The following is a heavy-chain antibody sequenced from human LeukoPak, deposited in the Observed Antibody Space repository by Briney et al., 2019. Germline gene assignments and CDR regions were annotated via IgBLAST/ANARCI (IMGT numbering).Heavy chain of an antibody. CDR3: ARDGEVTAAGYYFDY. V-gene: IGHV3-30*04. CDR2: ISYDGSNK. CDR1: GFTFSSYA. J-gene: IGHJ4*02. D-gene: IGHD6-13*01. Sequence: GGSLRLSCAASGFTFSSYAMHWVRQAPGKGLEWVAVISYDGSNKYYADSVKGRFTISRDNSKNTLYLQMNSLRAEDTAVYYCARDGEVTAAGYYFDYWGQGTLVTVSS.